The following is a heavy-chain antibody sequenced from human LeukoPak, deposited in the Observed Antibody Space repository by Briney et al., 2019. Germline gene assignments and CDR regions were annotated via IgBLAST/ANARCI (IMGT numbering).Heavy chain of an antibody. V-gene: IGHV5-10-1*01. J-gene: IGHJ4*02. CDR2: IDPSDSYT. CDR3: ASHRGGGYSGYDFNY. Sequence: GESLRISCKGSGSSFTSYWISWVRQMPGKGLEWMGRIDPSDSYTNYSPSFQGHVTISADKSISTAYLQWSSLKASDTAMYYRASHRGGGYSGYDFNYWGQGTLVTVSS. D-gene: IGHD5-12*01. CDR1: GSSFTSYW.